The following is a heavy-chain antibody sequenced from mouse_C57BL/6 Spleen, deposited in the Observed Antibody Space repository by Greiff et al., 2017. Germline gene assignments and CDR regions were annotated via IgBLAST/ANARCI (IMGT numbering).Heavy chain of an antibody. J-gene: IGHJ3*01. D-gene: IGHD2-4*01. V-gene: IGHV1-78*01. Sequence: VMLVESDAELVKPGASVKISCKASGYTFTDHTIHWMKQRPEQGLEWIGYIYPRDGSTKYNEKFKGKATLTADKSSSTAYMQLNSLTSEDSAVDFCAREGEDYDGAGFAYWGQGTLVTVSA. CDR2: IYPRDGST. CDR3: AREGEDYDGAGFAY. CDR1: GYTFTDHT.